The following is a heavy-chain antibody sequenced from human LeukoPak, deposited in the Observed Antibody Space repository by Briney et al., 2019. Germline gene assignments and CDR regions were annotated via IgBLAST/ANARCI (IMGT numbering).Heavy chain of an antibody. CDR1: GFTFSSYV. CDR3: ASGHLGDGYKDDAFDI. Sequence: GGSLRLSCAASGFTFSSYVMHWVRQAPGKGLEWVAIISYDGSNEYYADSVKGRFTISRDNSKNTLYLQMNSLRAEDTAVYYCASGHLGDGYKDDAFDIWGQGTMVTVSS. V-gene: IGHV3-30*04. D-gene: IGHD5-24*01. CDR2: ISYDGSNE. J-gene: IGHJ3*02.